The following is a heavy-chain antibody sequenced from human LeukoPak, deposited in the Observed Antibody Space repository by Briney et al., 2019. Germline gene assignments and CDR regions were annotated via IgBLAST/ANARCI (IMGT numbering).Heavy chain of an antibody. J-gene: IGHJ6*01. CDR1: GCTFSSYG. V-gene: IGHV1-69*13. Sequence: ASVKVPCKASGCTFSSYGISWVRQAPGQGLEWMGGIIPIFGTANYAQKFQGRVTITADESTSTAYMELSSLRSEDTAVYYCARGSVTAQTTYYFYYGMVVWAAKTRVTVSS. CDR3: ARGSVTAQTTYYFYYGMVV. CDR2: IIPIFGTA. D-gene: IGHD2-21*02.